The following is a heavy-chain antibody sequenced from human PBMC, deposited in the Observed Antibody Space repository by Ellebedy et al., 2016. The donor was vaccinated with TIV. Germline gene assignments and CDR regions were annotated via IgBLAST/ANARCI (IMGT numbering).Heavy chain of an antibody. CDR2: INHSGST. J-gene: IGHJ6*03. D-gene: IGHD3-16*01. V-gene: IGHV4-31*03. CDR3: ARARSLGYYYMDV. Sequence: SETLSLXCTVSGGSISSGGYYWSWIRQHPGKGLEWIGEINHSGSTNYNPSLKSRVTISVDTSKNQFSLKLSSVTAADTAVYYCARARSLGYYYMDVWGKGTTVTVSS. CDR1: GGSISSGGYY.